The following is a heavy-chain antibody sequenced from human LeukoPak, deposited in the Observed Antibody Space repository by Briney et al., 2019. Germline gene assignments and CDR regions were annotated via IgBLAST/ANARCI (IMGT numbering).Heavy chain of an antibody. CDR1: GFTFSSYS. CDR3: ARNRWNYYGSGSLIDY. Sequence: PGGSLRLSCAASGFTFSSYSMNWVRQAPGKGLEWVSSISSSSSYIYYADSVKGRFTISRDNAKNSLYLQMNSLRAEDTAVYYCARNRWNYYGSGSLIDYWGQGTLVTVSS. CDR2: ISSSSSYI. J-gene: IGHJ4*02. V-gene: IGHV3-21*01. D-gene: IGHD3-10*01.